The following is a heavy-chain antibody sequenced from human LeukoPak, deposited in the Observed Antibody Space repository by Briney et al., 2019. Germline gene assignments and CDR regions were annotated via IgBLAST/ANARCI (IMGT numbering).Heavy chain of an antibody. CDR3: ARDSSSEDYYYGMDV. CDR1: GFTFSSYS. CDR2: TSSSSSYI. D-gene: IGHD6-6*01. Sequence: GGSLRLSCAASGFTFSSYSMNWVRQAPGKGLEWVSSTSSSSSYIYYADSVKGRFTISRDNAKNSLYLQMNSLRAEDTAVYYCARDSSSEDYYYGMDVWGQGTTVTVSS. V-gene: IGHV3-21*01. J-gene: IGHJ6*02.